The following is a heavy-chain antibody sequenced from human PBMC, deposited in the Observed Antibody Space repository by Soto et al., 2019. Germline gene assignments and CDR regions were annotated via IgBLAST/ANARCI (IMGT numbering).Heavy chain of an antibody. Sequence: GGSLRLSCAASGFTFSGSAMHWVRQASGKGLEWVGRIRSKANSYATAYAASVKGRFTISRDDSKNTAYLQMNSLKTEDTAVYYCTRQRYCSGGSCSRGFYYYYMDVWGKGTTVTVSS. V-gene: IGHV3-73*01. J-gene: IGHJ6*03. CDR3: TRQRYCSGGSCSRGFYYYYMDV. D-gene: IGHD2-15*01. CDR1: GFTFSGSA. CDR2: IRSKANSYAT.